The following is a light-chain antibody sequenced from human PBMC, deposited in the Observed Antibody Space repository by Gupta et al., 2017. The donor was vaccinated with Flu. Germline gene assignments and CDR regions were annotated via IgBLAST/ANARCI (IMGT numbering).Light chain of an antibody. Sequence: SALPHPASVSGSPGQSITISCTGTSSDVGSYNLVSWYQQPPGKAHKLMIYEGSKRPAGVANRFSGSKAGTTASLTISGRKAEDEADYYCGADAGSSNLVFGGGTKLTVL. CDR2: EGS. CDR3: GADAGSSNLV. CDR1: SSDVGSYNL. V-gene: IGLV2-23*01. J-gene: IGLJ2*01.